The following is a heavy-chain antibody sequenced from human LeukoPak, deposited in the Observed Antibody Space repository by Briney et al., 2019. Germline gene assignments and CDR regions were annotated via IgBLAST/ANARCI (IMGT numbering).Heavy chain of an antibody. V-gene: IGHV3-7*01. D-gene: IGHD1-1*01. CDR1: GFTFSDSW. CDR3: ARDHWNHIRGSFDI. J-gene: IGHJ3*02. CDR2: IHQDAGEK. Sequence: GGSLSLSCAASGFTFSDSWMTWVRQTPGKGLQWVASIHQDAGEKQYVDSVRGLFTISRDNAKNSLYLQMNSLRAEDTAVYYCARDHWNHIRGSFDIWGQGTMVTVSS.